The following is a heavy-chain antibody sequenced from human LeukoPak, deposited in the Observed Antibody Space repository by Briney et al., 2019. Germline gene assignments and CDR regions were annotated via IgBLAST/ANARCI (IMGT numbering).Heavy chain of an antibody. CDR3: AKDLDSGSYSAFQH. D-gene: IGHD1-26*01. Sequence: GGSLRLSCTASGFTFSSYAMSWVRQAPGKGLEWVSAISGSGGSTYYADSVKGRFTISRDNSKNTLYLQMNSLRAEDTAVYYCAKDLDSGSYSAFQHWGQGTLVTVSS. J-gene: IGHJ1*01. CDR1: GFTFSSYA. V-gene: IGHV3-23*01. CDR2: ISGSGGST.